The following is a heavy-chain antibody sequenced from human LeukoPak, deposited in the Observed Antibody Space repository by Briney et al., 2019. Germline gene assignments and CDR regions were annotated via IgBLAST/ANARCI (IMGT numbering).Heavy chain of an antibody. CDR1: GFTFSSYW. J-gene: IGHJ4*02. Sequence: GGSLRLSCAASGFTFSSYWMSWVRQAPGKGLEWVANIKQDGSEKCYVDSVKGRFTISRDNAKNSLYLQMNSLRAEDTAVYYCAREYIRVVDSPYYFDYWGQGTLVTVSS. V-gene: IGHV3-7*01. CDR3: AREYIRVVDSPYYFDY. D-gene: IGHD1-14*01. CDR2: IKQDGSEK.